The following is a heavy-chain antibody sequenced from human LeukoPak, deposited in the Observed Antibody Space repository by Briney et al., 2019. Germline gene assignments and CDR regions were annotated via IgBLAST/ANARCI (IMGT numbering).Heavy chain of an antibody. D-gene: IGHD2-15*01. CDR3: ASGHCSGGSCYEEHY. V-gene: IGHV3-21*01. Sequence: GGSLRLSCAASGFTFSSYSMNWVRQAPGKGLEWVSSISSSSSYIYYADSVKGRFTISRDNAKNSLYLQMNSLRAEDTAVYYCASGHCSGGSCYEEHYWGQGTLVTVSS. CDR1: GFTFSSYS. J-gene: IGHJ4*02. CDR2: ISSSSSYI.